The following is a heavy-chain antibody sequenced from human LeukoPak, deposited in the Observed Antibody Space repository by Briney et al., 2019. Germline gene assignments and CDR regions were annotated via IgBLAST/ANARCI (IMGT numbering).Heavy chain of an antibody. Sequence: GASVKVSCKASGYTFTSYYMHWVRQAPGQGLEWMGWISAYNGNTNYAQKLQGRVTMTTDTSTSTAYMELRSLRSDDTAVYYCARDHLEGWYFDPWGQGTLVTVSS. CDR3: ARDHLEGWYFDP. CDR1: GYTFTSYY. CDR2: ISAYNGNT. D-gene: IGHD6-19*01. V-gene: IGHV1-18*04. J-gene: IGHJ5*02.